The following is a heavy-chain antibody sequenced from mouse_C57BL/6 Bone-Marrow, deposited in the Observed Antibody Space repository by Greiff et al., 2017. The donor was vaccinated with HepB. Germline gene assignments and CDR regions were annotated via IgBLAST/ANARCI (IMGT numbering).Heavy chain of an antibody. D-gene: IGHD1-1*01. CDR1: GYTFTSYW. Sequence: QVQLQQPGAELVKPGASVKLSCKASGYTFTSYWMQWVKQRPGQGLEWIGEIDPSDSYTNYNQKFKGKATLTVDTSSSTAYMELNSLTSEDSAVYYCASLFITTFDVWGTGTTVTVSS. J-gene: IGHJ1*03. V-gene: IGHV1-50*01. CDR2: IDPSDSYT. CDR3: ASLFITTFDV.